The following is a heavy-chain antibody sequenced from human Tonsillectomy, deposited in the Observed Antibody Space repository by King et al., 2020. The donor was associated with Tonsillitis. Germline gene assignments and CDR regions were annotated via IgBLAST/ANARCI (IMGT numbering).Heavy chain of an antibody. Sequence: VQLVESGGGVVQPGGSLRLSCAASGFTFSSYSMHWVRQAPGKGLEWVALIWYDGSKKYYADSVRGRFTLSRDNSKNTLYLQMNSLRAEDTAVYYCAREDFVVVGGDPLGMDVWGQGTTVTVSS. J-gene: IGHJ6*02. D-gene: IGHD2-15*01. CDR3: AREDFVVVGGDPLGMDV. CDR1: GFTFSSYS. V-gene: IGHV3-33*01. CDR2: IWYDGSKK.